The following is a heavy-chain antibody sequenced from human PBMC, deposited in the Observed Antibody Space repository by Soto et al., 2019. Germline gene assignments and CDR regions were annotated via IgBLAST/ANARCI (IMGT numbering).Heavy chain of an antibody. J-gene: IGHJ3*02. CDR2: IYYSGST. CDR3: ARSGSYYYGSGREYAFDI. D-gene: IGHD3-10*01. CDR1: GGSISSGGYY. Sequence: TLSLTCTVSGGSISSGGYYWSWIRQHPGKGLEWIGYIYYSGSTYYNPSLKSRVTISVDTSKNQFSLKLSSVTAADTAVYYCARSGSYYYGSGREYAFDIWGQGTMVTVS. V-gene: IGHV4-31*03.